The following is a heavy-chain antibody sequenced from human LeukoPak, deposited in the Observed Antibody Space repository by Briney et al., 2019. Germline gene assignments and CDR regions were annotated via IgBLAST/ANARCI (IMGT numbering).Heavy chain of an antibody. Sequence: SETLSLTCTVSGGSIGTYYWSWVRQSPGTGLEWIGYIYVTGTRYNPHLQSRVTISVDRSRNQFFLKMTSVTAADTAVYYCARHIGGGIEDMDVWGRGTKVTVSS. CDR2: IYVTGT. J-gene: IGHJ6*03. CDR3: ARHIGGGIEDMDV. CDR1: GGSIGTYY. V-gene: IGHV4-59*08. D-gene: IGHD3-16*02.